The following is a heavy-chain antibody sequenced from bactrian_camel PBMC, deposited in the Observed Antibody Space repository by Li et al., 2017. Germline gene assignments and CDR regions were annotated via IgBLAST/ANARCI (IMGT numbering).Heavy chain of an antibody. Sequence: HVQLVESGGGSVQAGGSLRLSCTVSGLTFDDYAVGWFRQAPGKEREFVSSIGPDGTTAYADSAKGRSTISQQHSTDTVYLQMNSLKPEDTAVYYCAKDLSPSVGGWNLHYWGQGTQVTVS. CDR2: IGPDGTT. CDR1: GLTFDDYA. D-gene: IGHD5*01. V-gene: IGHV3S60*01. CDR3: AKDLSPSVGGWNLHY. J-gene: IGHJ4*01.